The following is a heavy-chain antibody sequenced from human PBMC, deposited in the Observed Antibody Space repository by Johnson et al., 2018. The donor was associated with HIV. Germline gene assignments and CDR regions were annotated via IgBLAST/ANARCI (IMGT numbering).Heavy chain of an antibody. D-gene: IGHD2-21*01. J-gene: IGHJ3*01. CDR1: DFSFSDYW. Sequence: VQLVESGGGVVQPGRSLRLSCAASDFSFSDYWMTWVRQAPGKGLEWVANINHDGTEKYYVDFVNGRFTISRDNSKKSLLLQVNNLRAEDTAVYNCARDVVSDVSYPPGAFDVWGQGTMDTVSS. V-gene: IGHV3-7*05. CDR3: ARDVVSDVSYPPGAFDV. CDR2: INHDGTEK.